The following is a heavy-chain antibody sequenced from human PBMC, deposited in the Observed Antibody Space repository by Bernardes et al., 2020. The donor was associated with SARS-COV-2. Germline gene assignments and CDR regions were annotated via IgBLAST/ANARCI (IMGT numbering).Heavy chain of an antibody. CDR2: INRDGSEA. V-gene: IGHV3-74*01. D-gene: IGHD1-20*01. J-gene: IGHJ4*02. Sequence: VESLFLSCAASGFPFSNYWMHWVRRAPGKGLEWVSCINRDGSEATYADSVKGRFTISRDNAKNTLSLQMNSLRVEDTAVYYCARALITITDWEQDKWGQGTLGTVSS. CDR1: GFPFSNYW. CDR3: ARALITITDWEQDK.